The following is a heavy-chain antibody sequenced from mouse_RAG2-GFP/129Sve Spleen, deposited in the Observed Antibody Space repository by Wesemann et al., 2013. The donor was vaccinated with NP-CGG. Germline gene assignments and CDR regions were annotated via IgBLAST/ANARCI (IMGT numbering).Heavy chain of an antibody. J-gene: IGHJ3*01. D-gene: IGHD2-1*01. Sequence: QVQLQQPGAELVKPGASVKMSCKASGYTFTSYNMHWVKQTPGQGLEWIGAIYPGNGDTSYNQKFKGKATLTADKSSSTAYMQLSSLTSEDSAVYYCASEGGFYGNPAWFAYWGQGTLVTVSA. V-gene: IGHV1-12*01. CDR3: ASEGGFYGNPAWFAY. CDR1: GYTFTSYN. CDR2: IYPGNGDT.